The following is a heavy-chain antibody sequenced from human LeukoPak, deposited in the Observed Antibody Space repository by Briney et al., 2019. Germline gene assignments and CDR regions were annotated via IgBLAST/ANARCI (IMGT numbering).Heavy chain of an antibody. D-gene: IGHD3-3*01. CDR1: GYSISSASY. Sequence: SETLSLTCAVSGYSISSASYWGWIRQPPGKGLEWIGNIYHSGSPYYNPSLKSRVTISVDASKNQFSLKLSSVTAADTAVYYCARPISSQGYFGVVIDWGQGTLVTVSS. CDR2: IYHSGSP. CDR3: ARPISSQGYFGVVID. V-gene: IGHV4-38-2*01. J-gene: IGHJ4*02.